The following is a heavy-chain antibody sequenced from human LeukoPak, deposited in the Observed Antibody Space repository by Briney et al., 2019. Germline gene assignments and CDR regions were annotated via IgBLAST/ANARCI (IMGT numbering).Heavy chain of an antibody. CDR2: IIPILGIA. D-gene: IGHD3/OR15-3a*01. Sequence: SVKVSCKASGGTFSSYAISWVRQAPGQGLEWVGRIIPILGIANYAQKFQGRVTITADKSTSTAYMELSSLRSEDTAVYYCAIIGPGARLQRNYWGQGTLVTVSS. CDR1: GGTFSSYA. CDR3: AIIGPGARLQRNY. V-gene: IGHV1-69*04. J-gene: IGHJ4*02.